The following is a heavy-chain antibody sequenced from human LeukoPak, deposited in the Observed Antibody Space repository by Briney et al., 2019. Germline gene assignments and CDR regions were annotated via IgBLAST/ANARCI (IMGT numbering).Heavy chain of an antibody. J-gene: IGHJ6*03. CDR2: IKKTADGLTT. CDR3: TRSYVNRRDTARVSVRYYYYYYMDV. Sequence: SLRLSCTFSGFTFRDYALTWVRQTPGKGLEWVGFIKKTADGLTTEYAASAKGRFSISGDDSKNIVYLQMNSLTAEDSGFYYCTRSYVNRRDTARVSVRYYYYYYMDVWGTGTTVAVSS. D-gene: IGHD5-18*01. CDR1: GFTFRDYA. V-gene: IGHV3-49*04.